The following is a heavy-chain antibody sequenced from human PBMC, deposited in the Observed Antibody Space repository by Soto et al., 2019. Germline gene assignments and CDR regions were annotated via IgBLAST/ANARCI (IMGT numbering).Heavy chain of an antibody. CDR2: MHPYSGNT. Sequence: QVQLVQSGAEVKKPGASVKVSCKASGYTFPSYHISWVRQATGQGLEWMGWMHPYSGNTAYAQKFQGRLTMTTNSSIRTAYMELSSLTSEDTAVYYCAREQDYGDYGDYWGQGTLVTVSS. V-gene: IGHV1-8*01. CDR1: GYTFPSYH. CDR3: AREQDYGDYGDY. D-gene: IGHD4-17*01. J-gene: IGHJ4*02.